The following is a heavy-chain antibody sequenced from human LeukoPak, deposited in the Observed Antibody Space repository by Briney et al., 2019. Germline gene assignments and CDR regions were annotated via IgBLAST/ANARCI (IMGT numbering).Heavy chain of an antibody. V-gene: IGHV3-23*01. J-gene: IGHJ4*02. CDR3: AKKATAYSGRIDY. Sequence: PGGSLRLSCAASGFTFSYYAMSWVRQAPGKGLEWVSRISDSGGSTYYADSVKGRFTISRDNSNNTLYLQMNSLRAEDTALYYCAKKATAYSGRIDYWGQGTLVTVSS. CDR2: ISDSGGST. D-gene: IGHD1-26*01. CDR1: GFTFSYYA.